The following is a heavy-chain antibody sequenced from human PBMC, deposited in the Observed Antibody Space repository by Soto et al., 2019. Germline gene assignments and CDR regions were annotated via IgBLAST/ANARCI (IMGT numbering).Heavy chain of an antibody. V-gene: IGHV3-21*02. D-gene: IGHD5-12*01. CDR2: ISSSSSNI. J-gene: IGHJ4*02. CDR1: GFTFSTCS. Sequence: EVQLVESGGGLVKPGGSLRLSCAASGFTFSTCSMNWVRQAPGKGLEWVSSISSSSSNIYYADSLKGRFTISRDNAKNSLYLQMNSLRSEDTAVYYCARDNGYEAATLDSWGQGTLVTVSS. CDR3: ARDNGYEAATLDS.